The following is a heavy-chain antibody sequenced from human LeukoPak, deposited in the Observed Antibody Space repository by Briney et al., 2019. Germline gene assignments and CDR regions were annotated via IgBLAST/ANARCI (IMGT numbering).Heavy chain of an antibody. V-gene: IGHV4-39*01. CDR1: GGSINSYY. CDR3: ARSTSRPIHFDY. CDR2: IYYSGST. D-gene: IGHD5/OR15-5a*01. Sequence: SETLSLTCIVSGGSINSYYWGWIRQPPGKGLEWIGSIYYSGSTYYNPSLKSRVTISVDTSKNQFSLKLSSVTAADTAVYYCARSTSRPIHFDYWGQGTLVTVSS. J-gene: IGHJ4*02.